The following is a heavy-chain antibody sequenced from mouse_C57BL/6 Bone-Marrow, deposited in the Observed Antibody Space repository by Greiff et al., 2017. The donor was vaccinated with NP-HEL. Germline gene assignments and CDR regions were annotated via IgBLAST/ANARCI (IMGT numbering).Heavy chain of an antibody. V-gene: IGHV1-26*01. CDR3: ARGTGRGDY. CDR2: INPNNGGT. D-gene: IGHD4-1*01. J-gene: IGHJ2*01. CDR1: GYTFTDYY. Sequence: EVQLQQSGPELVKPGASVKISCKASGYTFTDYYMNWVKQSHGKSLEWIGDINPNNGGTSYNQKFKGKATLTVDKSSSTAYMELRSLTSEDSAVYYCARGTGRGDYWGQGTTLTVSS.